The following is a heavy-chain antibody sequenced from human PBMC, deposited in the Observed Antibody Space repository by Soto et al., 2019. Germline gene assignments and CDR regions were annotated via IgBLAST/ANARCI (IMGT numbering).Heavy chain of an antibody. D-gene: IGHD3-22*01. V-gene: IGHV1-69*06. CDR2: IIPLFDAV. J-gene: IGHJ4*02. CDR1: EGTFNNYA. CDR3: ARDDALRETSGYFYLDY. Sequence: QVQLVQSGAEVKKPGSSVRVSCKTSEGTFNNYAISWVRQAPGKGLEWMGGIIPLFDAVKYAQKFQGRVTITADKSTSTAYMELHTLTSEDTAVYYCARDDALRETSGYFYLDYWGQGTPVTVTS.